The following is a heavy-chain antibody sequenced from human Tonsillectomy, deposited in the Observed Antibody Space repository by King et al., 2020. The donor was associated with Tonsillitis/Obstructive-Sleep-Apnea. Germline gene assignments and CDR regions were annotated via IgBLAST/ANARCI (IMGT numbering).Heavy chain of an antibody. J-gene: IGHJ3*02. CDR3: ARFAPYTEIPHAFDI. V-gene: IGHV4-59*01. Sequence: QLQESGPGLVQPSETLSLTCTVSGGSISSYYWSWIRQPPGKGLEWIGYIYYSGSTNYNPSLKSRVTISVDTSKNQFSLKLSSVTSADTAVYYCARFAPYTEIPHAFDIWSQGTMVTVSS. CDR1: GGSISSYY. D-gene: IGHD3-16*01. CDR2: IYYSGST.